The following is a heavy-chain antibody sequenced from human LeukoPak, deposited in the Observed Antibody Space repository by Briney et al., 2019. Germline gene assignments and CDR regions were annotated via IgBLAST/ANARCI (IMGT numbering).Heavy chain of an antibody. J-gene: IGHJ5*02. D-gene: IGHD2-8*01. CDR1: GGSISSSSYY. CDR2: IYYSGST. Sequence: SETLSLTCTVSGGSISSSSYYWGWIRQPPGKWLEWIGSIYYSGSTYYNPSLKSRVTISVDTSKNQFSLKLSSVTAADTAVYYCHIVLMVYSNWFDPWGQGTLVTVSS. CDR3: HIVLMVYSNWFDP. V-gene: IGHV4-39*01.